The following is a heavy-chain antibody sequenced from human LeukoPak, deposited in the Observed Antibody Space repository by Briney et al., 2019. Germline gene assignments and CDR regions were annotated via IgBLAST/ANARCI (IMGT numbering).Heavy chain of an antibody. D-gene: IGHD6-13*01. CDR1: GYTFTSYY. V-gene: IGHV1-8*02. CDR3: ARATLGPGIAAAGHY. CDR2: MNPNSGNT. Sequence: ASVKVSCKASGYTFTSYYMHWVRQAPGQGLEWMGWMNPNSGNTGYAQKFQGRVTMTRNTSISTAYMELSSLRSEDTAVYYCARATLGPGIAAAGHYWGQGTLVTVSS. J-gene: IGHJ4*02.